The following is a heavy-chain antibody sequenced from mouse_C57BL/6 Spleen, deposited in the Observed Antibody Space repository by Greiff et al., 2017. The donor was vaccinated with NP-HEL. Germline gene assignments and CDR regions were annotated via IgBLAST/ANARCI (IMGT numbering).Heavy chain of an antibody. CDR3: ARRGGNYVRYFDV. D-gene: IGHD2-1*01. CDR1: GFTFSSYG. CDR2: ISSGGSYT. Sequence: EVQGVESGGDLVKPGGSLKLSCAASGFTFSSYGMSWVRQTPDKRLEWVATISSGGSYTYYPDSVKGRFTISRDNAKNTLYLQMSSLKSEDTAMYYCARRGGNYVRYFDVWGTGTTVTVSS. J-gene: IGHJ1*03. V-gene: IGHV5-6*01.